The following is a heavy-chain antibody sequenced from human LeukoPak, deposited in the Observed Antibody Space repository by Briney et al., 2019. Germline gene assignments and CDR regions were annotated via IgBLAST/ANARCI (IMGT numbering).Heavy chain of an antibody. CDR3: ASSTDYGRPFDI. CDR1: GYTFTSYG. Sequence: ASVKVSCKASGYTFTSYGISWVRQAPGQGLEWMGWINPNSGGTNYAQKFQGRVTMTRDTSISTAYMELSRLRSDDTAVYYCASSTDYGRPFDIWGQGTMVTVSS. D-gene: IGHD4-17*01. CDR2: INPNSGGT. V-gene: IGHV1-2*02. J-gene: IGHJ3*02.